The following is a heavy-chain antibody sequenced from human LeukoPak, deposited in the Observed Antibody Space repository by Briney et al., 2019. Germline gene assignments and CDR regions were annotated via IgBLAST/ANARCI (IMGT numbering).Heavy chain of an antibody. D-gene: IGHD3-10*01. CDR1: GGSFSGYY. CDR2: INHSGST. CDR3: ARGDARYYYGSGSYYHALYYMDV. Sequence: SETLSLTCAVYGGSFSGYYWSWIRQPPGKGLEWIGEINHSGSTNYNPSLKSRVTISVDTSKNQFSLKLSSVTAADTAVYYCARGDARYYYGSGSYYHALYYMDVWGKGTTVTVSS. J-gene: IGHJ6*03. V-gene: IGHV4-34*01.